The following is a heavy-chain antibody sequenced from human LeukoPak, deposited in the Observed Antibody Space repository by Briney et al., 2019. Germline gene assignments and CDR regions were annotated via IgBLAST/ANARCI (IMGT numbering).Heavy chain of an antibody. Sequence: GASVKVSCKASGYTFTGYYMHWVRQAPGQGLEWMGRINPNSGGTNYAQKLQGRVTMTRDTSISTAYMELSRLRSDDTAVYYCARAYNGYSSSSPKGYWGQGTLVTVSS. D-gene: IGHD6-6*01. CDR3: ARAYNGYSSSSPKGY. CDR2: INPNSGGT. CDR1: GYTFTGYY. V-gene: IGHV1-2*06. J-gene: IGHJ4*02.